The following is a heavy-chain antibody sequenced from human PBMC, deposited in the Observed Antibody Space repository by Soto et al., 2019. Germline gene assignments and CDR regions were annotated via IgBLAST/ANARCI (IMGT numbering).Heavy chain of an antibody. CDR3: AREVGGCSSTSCYNMDV. CDR2: IYYSGST. D-gene: IGHD2-2*02. CDR1: GGSISSYY. V-gene: IGHV4-59*01. Sequence: QVQLQESGPGLVKPSETLSLTCTVSGGSISSYYWSWIRQPPGKGLEWIGYIYYSGSTNYNPSLKSRVTISVDTSKNQFSLKLSSVTAADTAVYYCAREVGGCSSTSCYNMDVWGKGTTVTVSS. J-gene: IGHJ6*03.